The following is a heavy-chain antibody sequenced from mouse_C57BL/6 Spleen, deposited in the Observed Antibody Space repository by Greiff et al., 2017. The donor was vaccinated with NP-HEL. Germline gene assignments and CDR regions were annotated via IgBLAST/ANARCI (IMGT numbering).Heavy chain of an antibody. V-gene: IGHV2-2*01. CDR1: GFSLTSYG. CDR3: ARNYYGSSFDY. Sequence: QVQLQQSGPGLVQPSQSLSITCTVSGFSLTSYGVHWVRQSPGKGLEWLGVIWSGGSTDYNAAFISRLSISKDNSKSQVFFKMNRLQDDDTAIYYCARNYYGSSFDYWGKGTTLTVSS. CDR2: IWSGGST. D-gene: IGHD1-1*01. J-gene: IGHJ2*01.